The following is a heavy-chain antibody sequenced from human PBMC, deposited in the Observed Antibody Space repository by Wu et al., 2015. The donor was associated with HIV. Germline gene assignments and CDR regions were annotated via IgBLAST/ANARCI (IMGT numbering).Heavy chain of an antibody. J-gene: IGHJ3*02. CDR3: ARDLNVVGAPDAFDI. D-gene: IGHD1-26*01. CDR1: GYIFSDFG. CDR2: ISAYNGNT. Sequence: VQLVQSGGEVKKPGASVKVACKSSGYIFSDFGVHWVRQAPGQGLEWMGWISAYNGNTNYAQKLQGRVTMTTDTSTSTAYMELRSLRSDDTAVYYCARDLNVVGAPDAFDIWGQGTMVTVSS. V-gene: IGHV1-18*01.